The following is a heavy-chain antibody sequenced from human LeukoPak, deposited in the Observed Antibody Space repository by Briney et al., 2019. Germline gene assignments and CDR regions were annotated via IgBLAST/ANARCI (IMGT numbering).Heavy chain of an antibody. CDR2: IYHSGST. Sequence: SGTLSLTCAVSGGSISSSNWWSWVRQPPGKGLEWIGEIYHSGSTNYDPSLKSRVTISVDTSKNQFSLKLSSVTAADTAVYYCARVPAPNWNDPGFDPWGQGTLVTVSS. J-gene: IGHJ5*02. CDR3: ARVPAPNWNDPGFDP. V-gene: IGHV4-4*02. D-gene: IGHD1-1*01. CDR1: GGSISSSNW.